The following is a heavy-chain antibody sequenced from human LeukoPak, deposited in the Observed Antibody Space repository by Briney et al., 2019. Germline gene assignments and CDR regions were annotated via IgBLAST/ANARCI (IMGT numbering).Heavy chain of an antibody. J-gene: IGHJ4*02. Sequence: GGSLRLSCTLSGFNVNRNYMGWVRQAPGKGLEWVSVIYTGGTVHYADSVKGRFTISRDDSKNTLYLQMSHLRAEDTAVYYCARASTKSPLRFVLLIDHWGQGTLVTVSS. CDR3: ARASTKSPLRFVLLIDH. D-gene: IGHD3-10*01. CDR1: GFNVNRNY. V-gene: IGHV3-53*01. CDR2: IYTGGTV.